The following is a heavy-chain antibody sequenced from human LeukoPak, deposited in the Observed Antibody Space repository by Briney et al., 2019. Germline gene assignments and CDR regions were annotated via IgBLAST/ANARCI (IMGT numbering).Heavy chain of an antibody. CDR1: GLTFSTYS. Sequence: PGGSLRLSCAASGLTFSTYSMNWVRQAPGKGLEWVSYISSSSTIYHADSVKGRFTISRDNAKNSLHLQMNTLRDEDTAVYYCAREYSSSSGKALDYWGQGTLVTVSS. CDR3: AREYSSSSGKALDY. D-gene: IGHD6-6*01. V-gene: IGHV3-48*02. CDR2: ISSSSTI. J-gene: IGHJ4*02.